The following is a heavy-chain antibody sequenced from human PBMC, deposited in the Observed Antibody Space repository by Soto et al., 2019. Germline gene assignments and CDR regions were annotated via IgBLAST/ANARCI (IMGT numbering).Heavy chain of an antibody. Sequence: SVKVSCKASRVAFSKFIVTWVRQAPGLGLEWVGGIIPIFGTANYAQKFQGRVTITADESTSTSYMEVNNLRSEDTAVYYCAKVRYSSPMGYYYGMDVWGPGTPVTV. CDR1: RVAFSKFI. V-gene: IGHV1-69*13. D-gene: IGHD6-19*01. J-gene: IGHJ6*02. CDR2: IIPIFGTA. CDR3: AKVRYSSPMGYYYGMDV.